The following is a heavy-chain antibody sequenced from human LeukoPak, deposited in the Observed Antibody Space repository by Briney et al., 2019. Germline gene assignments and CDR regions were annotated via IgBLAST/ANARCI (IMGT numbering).Heavy chain of an antibody. CDR3: ARAIVATFATDY. D-gene: IGHD5-12*01. CDR1: GYIFIDYY. J-gene: IGHJ4*02. CDR2: TNPNSGGT. Sequence: GASVKVSCKASGYIFIDYYMHWVRQAPGQGLEWMGWTNPNSGGTHYAQKCQGRVTMTRDTSIITAYMELSRLRYDDTAVYFCARAIVATFATDYWGQGTLVTVSS. V-gene: IGHV1-2*02.